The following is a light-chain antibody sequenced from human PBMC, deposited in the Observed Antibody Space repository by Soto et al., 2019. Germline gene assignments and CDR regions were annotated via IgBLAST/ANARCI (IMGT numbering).Light chain of an antibody. CDR2: EVT. V-gene: IGLV2-8*01. Sequence: QSVLTQPHSASGSLGQSVTISCTGTSSDVGGYNYVSWHQQHQGKAPKVMIYEVTKRPPGVPDRFSGSKSGNTASLTVSGLQAEEEADYYCSSFAGGGNPVLLGGGTKLTVL. CDR1: SSDVGGYNY. CDR3: SSFAGGGNPVL. J-gene: IGLJ2*01.